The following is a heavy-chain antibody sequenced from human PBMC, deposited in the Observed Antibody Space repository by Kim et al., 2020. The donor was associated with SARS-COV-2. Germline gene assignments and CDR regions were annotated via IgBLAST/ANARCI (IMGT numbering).Heavy chain of an antibody. D-gene: IGHD7-27*01. CDR2: IYYSGST. CDR3: ARGGSRWLQLVTGVMNWFDP. V-gene: IGHV4-39*07. J-gene: IGHJ5*02. CDR1: GGSISSSSYY. Sequence: SETLSLTCTVSGGSISSSSYYWGWIRQPPGKGLEWIGSIYYSGSTYYNPSLKSRVTISVDTSKNQFSLKLSSVTAADTAVYYCARGGSRWLQLVTGVMNWFDPWGQGTLVTVSS.